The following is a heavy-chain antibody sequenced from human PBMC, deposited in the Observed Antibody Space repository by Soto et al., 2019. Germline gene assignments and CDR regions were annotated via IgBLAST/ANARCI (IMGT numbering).Heavy chain of an antibody. J-gene: IGHJ4*02. CDR1: GGTFSSYA. Sequence: SVKVSCKASGGTFSSYAISWVRQAPGQGLEWMGGIIPIFGTANYAQKFQGRVTITADESTSTAYMELSSLRSEDTAVYYCARDRIDYYDSSGYVGYWGQGTLVTVSS. V-gene: IGHV1-69*13. CDR3: ARDRIDYYDSSGYVGY. CDR2: IIPIFGTA. D-gene: IGHD3-22*01.